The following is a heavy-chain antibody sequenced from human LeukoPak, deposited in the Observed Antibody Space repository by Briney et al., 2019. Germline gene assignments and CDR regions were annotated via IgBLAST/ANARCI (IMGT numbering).Heavy chain of an antibody. CDR3: ARRARVRMVYFYYFLDI. Sequence: PGGSLRLSCAASGFTFSSYAVNWVRQAPGKGLEWVSAISGSGGSTYYTDSVKGRFTISRSNSNNAVYLQMNNLRAEDTAVYYCARRARVRMVYFYYFLDIWGKGTAVTVSS. V-gene: IGHV3-23*01. CDR1: GFTFSSYA. D-gene: IGHD2-8*01. J-gene: IGHJ6*03. CDR2: ISGSGGST.